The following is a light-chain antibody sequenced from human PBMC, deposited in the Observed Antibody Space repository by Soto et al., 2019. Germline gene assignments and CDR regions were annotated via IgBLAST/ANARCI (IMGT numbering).Light chain of an antibody. CDR1: SSNIGAGYD. Sequence: QSVLTQPPSVSGAPGQRVTISCTGSSSNIGAGYDVHWYQQLPGTAPKLLIYGNSNRPSGVPDRFSGSKSGTSASLAITGPRAGDEADYYCQSYDSSLSGWVSGGGTTLPVL. J-gene: IGLJ3*02. V-gene: IGLV1-40*01. CDR3: QSYDSSLSGWV. CDR2: GNS.